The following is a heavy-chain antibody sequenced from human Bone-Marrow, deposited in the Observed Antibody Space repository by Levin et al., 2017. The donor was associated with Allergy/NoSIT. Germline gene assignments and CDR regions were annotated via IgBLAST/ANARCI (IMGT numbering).Heavy chain of an antibody. CDR1: GFSFSTYG. J-gene: IGHJ3*02. CDR2: ISARRTTM. D-gene: IGHD3-16*01. CDR3: ARDEESFGDAFDI. Sequence: GESLKISCAASGFSFSTYGMIWVRQAPGKGLEWVSYISARRTTMYYADSVKGRFTISRDDAKNTLYPQMSSLRAEDTAVYYCARDEESFGDAFDIWGQGTRVTVSS. V-gene: IGHV3-48*01.